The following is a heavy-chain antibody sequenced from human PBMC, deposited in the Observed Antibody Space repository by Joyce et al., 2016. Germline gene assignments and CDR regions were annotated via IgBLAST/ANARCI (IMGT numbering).Heavy chain of an antibody. Sequence: QLQLQESGPGLVKPSETLSLTCSVSGDSFSGSSYYWGWIRQPPGKGLGWIGSVYYSGSTYSSPSREGRVTLSVDTSKNQFSLRLSSGTAADTAVYYCARVWTDSDYWGQGTLVTVSS. CDR1: GDSFSGSSYY. CDR3: ARVWTDSDY. V-gene: IGHV4-39*01. CDR2: VYYSGST. J-gene: IGHJ4*02. D-gene: IGHD1-1*01.